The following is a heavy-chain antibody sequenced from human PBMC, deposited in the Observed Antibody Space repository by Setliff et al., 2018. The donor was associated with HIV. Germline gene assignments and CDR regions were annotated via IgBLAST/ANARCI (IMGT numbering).Heavy chain of an antibody. D-gene: IGHD5-12*01. V-gene: IGHV3-7*05. CDR1: GFTFSNFA. J-gene: IGHJ3*02. CDR2: IKQDGSEE. CDR3: ARDSLVAAMGASAFDI. Sequence: GGSLRLSCTASGFTFSNFAITWVRQAPGKGLEWVANIKQDGSEEHYGDSVKGRFTITRDNAENSLYLQMNSLRVEDTAIYYCARDSLVAAMGASAFDIWGHGTMVTVSS.